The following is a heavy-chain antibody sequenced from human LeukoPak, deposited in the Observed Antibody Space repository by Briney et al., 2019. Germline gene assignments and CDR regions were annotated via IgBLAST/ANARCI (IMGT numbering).Heavy chain of an antibody. CDR2: IYSGGST. D-gene: IGHD3-10*01. V-gene: IGHV3-53*01. CDR3: AKDPYGSGSYADY. CDR1: GFTVSSNY. Sequence: GGSLRLSCAASGFTVSSNYMSWVRQAPGKGLEWVSVIYSGGSTYYADSVKGRFTISRDNSKNTLYLQMNSLRAEDTAVYYCAKDPYGSGSYADYWGQGTLVTVSS. J-gene: IGHJ4*02.